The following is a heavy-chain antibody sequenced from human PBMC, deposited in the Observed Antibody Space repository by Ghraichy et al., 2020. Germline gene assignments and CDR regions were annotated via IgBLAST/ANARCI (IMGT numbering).Heavy chain of an antibody. CDR1: GFTFGSYW. CDR2: IKEDRSEN. Sequence: GSLRLSCAASGFTFGSYWLGWVRQAPGKGLEWVANIKEDRSENHYVDSVKGRFTISRDNAENSLYLQMNSLRVEDTGGYYCARGSYPFNYWGQGTLVTVSS. J-gene: IGHJ4*02. CDR3: ARGSYPFNY. V-gene: IGHV3-7*03. D-gene: IGHD1-26*01.